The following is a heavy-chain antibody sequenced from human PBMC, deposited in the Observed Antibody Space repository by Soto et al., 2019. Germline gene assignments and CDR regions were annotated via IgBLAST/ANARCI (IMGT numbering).Heavy chain of an antibody. CDR3: ARETGGPLYGMDV. D-gene: IGHD7-27*01. V-gene: IGHV3-64*04. J-gene: IGHJ6*02. CDR2: ITSNGGNT. CDR1: GFPFSSYA. Sequence: PGGSLRRSCASSGFPFSSYAMHWVRQAPGKGLEYFSAITSNGGNTDYADSVKGRLTISRDDSKNTLYLQLNSLRAEDTAVYYCARETGGPLYGMDVWGQGTTVTV.